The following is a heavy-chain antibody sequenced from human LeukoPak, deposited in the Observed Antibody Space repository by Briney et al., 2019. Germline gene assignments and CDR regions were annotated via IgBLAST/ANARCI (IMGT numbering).Heavy chain of an antibody. D-gene: IGHD5-18*01. J-gene: IGHJ4*02. CDR2: ISSSSSYI. V-gene: IGHV3-21*04. CDR1: GFTFSSYS. CDR3: ANGAWIQLWF. Sequence: GGSLRLSCAASGFTFSSYSMNWVRQAPGKGLEWVSSISSSSSYIYYADSVKGRFTISRDNSKNTLYLQMNSLRAEDTAVYYCANGAWIQLWFGGQGTLVTVSS.